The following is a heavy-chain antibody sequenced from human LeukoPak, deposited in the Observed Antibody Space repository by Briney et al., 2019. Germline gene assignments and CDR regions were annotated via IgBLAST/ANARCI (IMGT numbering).Heavy chain of an antibody. CDR2: VSPGDSQT. V-gene: IGHV5-51*01. Sequence: GESLKISCKGSGYSFTSYWIGWVRQMPGKGLEWMGIVSPGDSQTTYSPSFQGQVTISVDKSISTAYLQWSSLKASDTAMYYCARHFPDYCSGGSCYGFDSWGQGTLVTVSS. D-gene: IGHD2-15*01. CDR3: ARHFPDYCSGGSCYGFDS. J-gene: IGHJ4*02. CDR1: GYSFTSYW.